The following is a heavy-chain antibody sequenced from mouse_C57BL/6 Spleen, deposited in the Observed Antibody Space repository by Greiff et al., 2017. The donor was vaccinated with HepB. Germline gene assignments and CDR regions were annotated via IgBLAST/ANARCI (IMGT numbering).Heavy chain of an antibody. CDR1: GFTFSSYA. CDR3: ARGGYYYED. D-gene: IGHD1-1*01. Sequence: VQLKESGGGLVKPGGSLKLSCAASGFTFSSYAMSWVRQTPEKRLEWVATISDGGSYTYYPDNVKGRFTISRDNAKNNLYLQMSHLKSEDTAMYYCARGGYYYEDWGQGTLVTVSA. J-gene: IGHJ3*01. V-gene: IGHV5-4*01. CDR2: ISDGGSYT.